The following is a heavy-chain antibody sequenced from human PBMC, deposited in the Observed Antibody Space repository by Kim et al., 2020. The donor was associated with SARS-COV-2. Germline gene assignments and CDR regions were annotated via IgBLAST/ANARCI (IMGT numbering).Heavy chain of an antibody. CDR2: INHNSGGT. Sequence: ASVKVSCKSSGYTFTANYLHWVRQAPGQGLEWLGWINHNSGGTTYAHNFQGRVIMTSHTSISTAYLELSRLRSDDTATYYCGRAEPYSSSSFFDYWGQGTLVTVSS. D-gene: IGHD6-6*01. J-gene: IGHJ4*02. V-gene: IGHV1-2*02. CDR3: GRAEPYSSSSFFDY. CDR1: GYTFTANY.